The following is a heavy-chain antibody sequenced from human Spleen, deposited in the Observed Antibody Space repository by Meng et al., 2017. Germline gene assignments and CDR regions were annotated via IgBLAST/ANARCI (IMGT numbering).Heavy chain of an antibody. CDR2: IYATGST. D-gene: IGHD5-24*01. CDR3: ARGDGYNYEALDD. J-gene: IGHJ4*02. CDR1: GGSISSGSYY. V-gene: IGHV4-61*02. Sequence: SETLSLTCTVSGGSISSGSYYWSWIRQPAGKGLEWIGRIYATGSTNYNPSLKSRVTISVDKSKNQFSLKLSSVTAADTAMYYCARGDGYNYEALDDWGQGTLVTVSS.